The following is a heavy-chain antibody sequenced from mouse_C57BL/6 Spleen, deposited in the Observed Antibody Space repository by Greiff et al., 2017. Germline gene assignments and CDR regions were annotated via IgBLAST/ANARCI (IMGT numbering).Heavy chain of an antibody. J-gene: IGHJ1*03. V-gene: IGHV6-3*01. CDR3: TRGNYGYFDV. CDR2: IRLKSDNYAT. CDR1: GFTFSNYW. D-gene: IGHD2-1*01. Sequence: DVQLQESGGGLVQPGGSMKLSCVASGFTFSNYWMNWVRQSPEKGLEWVAQIRLKSDNYATHYAESVKGRFTNSRDDSKSSVYLPMNNLRAEDTGIYYCTRGNYGYFDVWGTGTTVTVSS.